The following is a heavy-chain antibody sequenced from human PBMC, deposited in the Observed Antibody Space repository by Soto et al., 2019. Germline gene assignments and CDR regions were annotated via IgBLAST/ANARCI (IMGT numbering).Heavy chain of an antibody. J-gene: IGHJ5*02. CDR2: IIPMLGKP. Sequence: QVQLVQSGAEVRKAGSSVKVSCQASGDTFGSASMNWVRQAPGQGLEWMGGIIPMLGKPNYAQFFQDRLTITADESANTAYMELRSLRSADTAVYFCARLGRGAFDPWGQGTPVTVSS. CDR1: GDTFGSAS. V-gene: IGHV1-69*01. CDR3: ARLGRGAFDP. D-gene: IGHD7-27*01.